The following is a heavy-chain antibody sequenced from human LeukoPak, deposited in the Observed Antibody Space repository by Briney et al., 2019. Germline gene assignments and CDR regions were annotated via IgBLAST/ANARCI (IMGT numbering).Heavy chain of an antibody. D-gene: IGHD3-16*01. V-gene: IGHV1-69*01. CDR3: TTRACHAGGCSSSFYYYYGLHF. J-gene: IGHJ6*02. CDR2: IIPIFGTA. CDR1: GNSIINYA. Sequence: SVKVSCKASGNSIINYAVSWVRQAPGQGFEWMGGIIPIFGTADYAQKFQGRVTITADQSTSTTYTALSSLKSEDTATYYCTTRACHAGGCSSSFYYYYGLHFWGQGTTVSVSS.